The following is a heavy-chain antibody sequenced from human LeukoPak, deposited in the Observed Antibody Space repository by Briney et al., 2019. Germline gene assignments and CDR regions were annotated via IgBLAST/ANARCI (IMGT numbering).Heavy chain of an antibody. Sequence: SSETLSLTCTVSGGSISSGGYYWSWIRQPPGKGLEWIGYINHSGSTYYNPSLKSRVTISVDRSKNQFSLKLSSVTAADTAVYYCARDRPRYGSGSYSLDAFDIWGQGTMVTVSS. CDR2: INHSGST. CDR3: ARDRPRYGSGSYSLDAFDI. D-gene: IGHD3-10*01. V-gene: IGHV4-30-2*01. J-gene: IGHJ3*02. CDR1: GGSISSGGYY.